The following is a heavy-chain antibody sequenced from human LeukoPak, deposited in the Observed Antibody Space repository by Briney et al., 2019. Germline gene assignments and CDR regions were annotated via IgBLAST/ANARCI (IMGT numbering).Heavy chain of an antibody. V-gene: IGHV3-73*01. CDR3: TRGDGYYGMDV. Sequence: GGSLRLSCAASGFTFSGSAMHWVRQASGKGLEWVGRIRSKANSYATAYAASVKGRFTISRDDLKNTAYLQMNSLKTEDTAVYYCTRGDGYYGMDVWGKGTTVTVSS. CDR2: IRSKANSYAT. CDR1: GFTFSGSA. J-gene: IGHJ6*04.